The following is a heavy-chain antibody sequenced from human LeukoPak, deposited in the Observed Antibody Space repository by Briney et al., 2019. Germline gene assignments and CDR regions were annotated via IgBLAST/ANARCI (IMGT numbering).Heavy chain of an antibody. CDR2: IYYSGTA. Sequence: KSSETLSLTCTVSGGSISSGDFYWSWVRQHPEKGLEWIGYIYYSGTAYYNPSLKSRVTMSVDTSKNQFSLKLDSVTAADTAVYYCAGFSNAHGVKFDYWGQGTLVTVSS. V-gene: IGHV4-31*03. CDR3: AGFSNAHGVKFDY. D-gene: IGHD2-8*01. CDR1: GGSISSGDFY. J-gene: IGHJ4*02.